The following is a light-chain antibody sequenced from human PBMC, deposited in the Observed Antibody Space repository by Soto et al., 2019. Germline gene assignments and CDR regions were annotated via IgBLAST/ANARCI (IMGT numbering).Light chain of an antibody. CDR2: EVT. CDR1: SSDVGAYNY. Sequence: QSALTQPASVSGSPGQSIAISCTGTSSDVGAYNYVSWYQHHPGKAPKLMIYEVTNRPSGVSNRFSGSKSGNTASLTISGLQAEDEADYYCSSYAGDSTWVFGGGTKLTVL. CDR3: SSYAGDSTWV. J-gene: IGLJ3*02. V-gene: IGLV2-14*01.